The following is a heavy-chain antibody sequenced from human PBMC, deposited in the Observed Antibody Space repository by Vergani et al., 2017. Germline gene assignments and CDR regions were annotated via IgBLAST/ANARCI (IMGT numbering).Heavy chain of an antibody. CDR3: AKAGSVTSGSLQYNFYMDV. CDR2: ISNDGSKK. J-gene: IGHJ6*03. CDR1: GFSFSSHA. D-gene: IGHD3-10*01. Sequence: QVQLAESGGGRVQPGRSLRLSCAASGFSFSSHAIHWVRQAPGKGLEWVAVISNDGSKKYYADSVKGRFTISRDKSKNKLDLQMNSLRTQDTAVYYCAKAGSVTSGSLQYNFYMDVWGKGTTVTVS. V-gene: IGHV3-30*18.